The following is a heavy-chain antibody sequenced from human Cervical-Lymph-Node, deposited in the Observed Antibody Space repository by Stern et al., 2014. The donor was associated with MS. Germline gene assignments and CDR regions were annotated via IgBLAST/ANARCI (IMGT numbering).Heavy chain of an antibody. V-gene: IGHV4-31*03. CDR1: GASISGDGYY. CDR2: ISNTGTT. J-gene: IGHJ4*02. Sequence: VQLVESGPGLVKPSRTLSLTCTLSGASISGDGYYWSWIRQHPGKALEWIGYISNTGTTYYKRSLKSRVTISVDTSKNQFSLNLNSVTAADTAVYYCARVFYYNYFDYWGQGALVTVSS. CDR3: ARVFYYNYFDY. D-gene: IGHD1-26*01.